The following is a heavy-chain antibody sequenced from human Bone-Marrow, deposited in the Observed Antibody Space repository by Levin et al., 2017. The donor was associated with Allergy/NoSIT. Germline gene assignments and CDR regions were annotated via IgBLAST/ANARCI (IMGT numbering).Heavy chain of an antibody. V-gene: IGHV2-5*02. D-gene: IGHD3-22*01. J-gene: IGHJ4*02. CDR3: AYANYYDEDAYYYVLDY. CDR1: GFSLSSAGVG. Sequence: SGPTLVKPTQTLTLTCTFSGFSLSSAGVGVGWIRQPPGQALEWLAVIYWDDDKRYNPSLKNRLSIAKDTSKNQVVLTMTDLDPVDTATHYCAYANYYDEDAYYYVLDYWGQGILVTVSS. CDR2: IYWDDDK.